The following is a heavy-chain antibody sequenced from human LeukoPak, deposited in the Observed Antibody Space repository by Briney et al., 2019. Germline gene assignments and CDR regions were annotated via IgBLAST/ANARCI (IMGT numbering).Heavy chain of an antibody. CDR1: GGSFSGYY. Sequence: PSGTLSLTCAVYGGSFSGYYWSWIRQPPGKGLEWIGEINHSGSTNYNPSLKSRVTISVDTSKNQFSLKLSSVTAADTAVYYCARAYYDFWSGYYPYPNWFDPWGQGTLVTVSS. CDR2: INHSGST. V-gene: IGHV4-34*01. D-gene: IGHD3-3*01. CDR3: ARAYYDFWSGYYPYPNWFDP. J-gene: IGHJ5*02.